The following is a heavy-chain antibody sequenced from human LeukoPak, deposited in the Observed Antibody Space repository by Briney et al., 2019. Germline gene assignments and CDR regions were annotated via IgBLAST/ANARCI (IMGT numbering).Heavy chain of an antibody. J-gene: IGHJ5*01. D-gene: IGHD2-15*01. CDR3: ARDLGIAGGLDS. Sequence: KPSETLSLTCAVSGVSISRSNWWSWVRQPPGKGLEWIGEIYHSGSTNYNSSLESRLTISLDKSKNQLSLRLSSVTAADTAVYYCARDLGIAGGLDSWGQGTLVTVSS. V-gene: IGHV4-4*02. CDR1: GVSISRSNW. CDR2: IYHSGST.